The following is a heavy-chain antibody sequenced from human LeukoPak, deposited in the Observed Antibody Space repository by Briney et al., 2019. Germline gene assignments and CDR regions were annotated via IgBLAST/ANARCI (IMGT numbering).Heavy chain of an antibody. CDR2: ISSSSSYI. V-gene: IGHV3-21*01. CDR3: ASGPGEYYYDSSGYLLGY. J-gene: IGHJ4*02. Sequence: GGSLRLSCAASEFTFSSYSMNWVRQAPGKGLEWVSSISSSSSYIYYADSVKGRFTISRDNAKNSLYLQMNSLRAEDTAVYYCASGPGEYYYDSSGYLLGYWGQGTLVTVSS. CDR1: EFTFSSYS. D-gene: IGHD3-22*01.